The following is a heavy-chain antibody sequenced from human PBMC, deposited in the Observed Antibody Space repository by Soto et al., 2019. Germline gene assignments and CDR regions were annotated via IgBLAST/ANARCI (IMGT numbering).Heavy chain of an antibody. Sequence: QVQLVQSGAEVKKPGASVKVSCKASGYTFTSYGISWVRQAPGQGLEWMGWISAYNGNTNYAQKPQGRVTMTTDTSTSTAEMELRSLRSDETAVYYCARDPFYYSSGYYFLRGGDEVYYYGMDVWGQGNTVTGSS. CDR2: ISAYNGNT. V-gene: IGHV1-18*01. J-gene: IGHJ6*02. CDR1: GYTFTSYG. CDR3: ARDPFYYSSGYYFLRGGDEVYYYGMDV. D-gene: IGHD3-22*01.